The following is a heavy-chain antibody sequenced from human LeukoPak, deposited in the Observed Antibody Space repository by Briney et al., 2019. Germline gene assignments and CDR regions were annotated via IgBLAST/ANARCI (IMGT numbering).Heavy chain of an antibody. CDR1: GDSVSSNIAA. Sequence: SQTLSLTCAISGDSVSSNIAAWNWIRQSPSRGLGWLGRTYFRSKWFIDYALSVNSRISINPDTSKNQVSLHLNSVTPEDTAVYYCAGGYTTGWMDYWGQGILVAVSS. J-gene: IGHJ4*02. D-gene: IGHD6-19*01. CDR2: TYFRSKWFI. CDR3: AGGYTTGWMDY. V-gene: IGHV6-1*01.